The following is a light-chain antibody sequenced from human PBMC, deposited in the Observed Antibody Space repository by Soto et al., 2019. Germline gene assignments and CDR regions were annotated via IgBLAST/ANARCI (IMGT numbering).Light chain of an antibody. V-gene: IGLV2-11*01. CDR3: CSYAGSSDV. J-gene: IGLJ1*01. Sequence: QSVLTQPRSVSGSPGQSVTISCTGTSSDVGGYNYVSWYQQHPGKAPKLMIYDVSQRPSGVPDRFSGSKSGNTASLTISGLQAEDEADYYCCSYAGSSDVFGTGTKLTVL. CDR1: SSDVGGYNY. CDR2: DVS.